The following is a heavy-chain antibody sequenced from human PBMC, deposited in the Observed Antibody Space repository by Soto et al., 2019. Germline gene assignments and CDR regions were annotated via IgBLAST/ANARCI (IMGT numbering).Heavy chain of an antibody. V-gene: IGHV4-30-2*01. CDR2: IYHSGST. CDR3: ARGMTTVTTFDY. CDR1: GGSISSGGYS. D-gene: IGHD4-17*01. Sequence: QLQLQESGSGLVKPSQTLSLTCAVSGGSISSGGYSWSWIRQPPGKGLEWIGYIYHSGSTYYNPSLKSRGXXXVXXSKNQFSLKLSSVTAADTAVYYCARGMTTVTTFDYWGQGTLVTVSS. J-gene: IGHJ4*02.